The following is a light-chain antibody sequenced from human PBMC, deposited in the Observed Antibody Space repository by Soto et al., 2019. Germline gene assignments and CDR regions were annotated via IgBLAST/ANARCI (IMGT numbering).Light chain of an antibody. CDR2: GAS. CDR1: QSVSSSY. CDR3: QQYGSSPPVT. Sequence: EIVLTQSPGTLSLSPGERATLSCRASQSVSSSYLAWYQQKPGQAPRLLIYGASGRATGIPDRFSGSGCGTDFTLPISRLEPEDFAVYYCQQYGSSPPVTFGQGTRLEIK. V-gene: IGKV3-20*01. J-gene: IGKJ5*01.